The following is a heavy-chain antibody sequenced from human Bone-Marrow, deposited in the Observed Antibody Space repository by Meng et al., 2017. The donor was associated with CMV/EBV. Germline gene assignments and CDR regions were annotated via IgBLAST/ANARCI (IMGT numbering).Heavy chain of an antibody. Sequence: SCKSSGYPYPSSVLYWVRQATGQRVEWMGWIIVGNGNTKSSQKFQGRVTITRDTSASTDYMELSSLRSEDTAVYYCARRIAAAGLDYWGQGTLVTVSS. CDR2: IIVGNGNT. J-gene: IGHJ4*02. D-gene: IGHD6-13*01. V-gene: IGHV1-3*01. CDR1: GYPYPSSV. CDR3: ARRIAAAGLDY.